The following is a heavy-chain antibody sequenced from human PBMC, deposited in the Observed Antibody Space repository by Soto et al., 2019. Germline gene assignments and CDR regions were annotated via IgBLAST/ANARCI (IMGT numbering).Heavy chain of an antibody. CDR1: GDSISISSYY. CDR2: IHYSGST. D-gene: IGHD2-15*01. Sequence: SETLSLTCSVSGDSISISSYYWGWVRQPPGKGLEWIGSIHYSGSTHYNPSLQSRVTISGDASKKQFSLKLGSVTAADTAMYYCASTKDETLYLDDWGQGNLVTGS. CDR3: ASTKDETLYLDD. J-gene: IGHJ4*02. V-gene: IGHV4-39*01.